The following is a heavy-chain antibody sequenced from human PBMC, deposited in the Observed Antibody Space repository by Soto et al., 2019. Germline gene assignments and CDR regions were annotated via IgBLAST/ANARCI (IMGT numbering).Heavy chain of an antibody. CDR2: INHSGST. Sequence: QVQLQQWGAGLLKPSETLSLTCAVYGGSFSGYYWSWIRQPPGKGLEWIGEINHSGSTNYNPSLKSRVTISVDTSKHQFSLKLSSVTAADTAVYYCAGGAFYDYIWGSYRGGGRGWFDPWGQGTLVTVSS. J-gene: IGHJ5*02. CDR3: AGGAFYDYIWGSYRGGGRGWFDP. D-gene: IGHD3-16*02. V-gene: IGHV4-34*01. CDR1: GGSFSGYY.